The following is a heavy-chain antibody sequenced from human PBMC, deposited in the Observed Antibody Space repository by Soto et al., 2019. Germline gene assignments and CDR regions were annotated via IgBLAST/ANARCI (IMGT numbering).Heavy chain of an antibody. CDR2: IRGDASST. J-gene: IGHJ4*02. V-gene: IGHV3-74*01. CDR1: GFTFSDNW. CDR3: TRGGTWSTYWGLFDS. D-gene: IGHD7-27*01. Sequence: EVKVVESGGGLVQPGGSLRLSCAASGFTFSDNWMHWVRQPPGKGPVWVSRIRGDASSTSYADSVKGRFTISRDSAKNTVYLEMDSLRVEGTAVYYCTRGGTWSTYWGLFDSWGQGTLVTVSS.